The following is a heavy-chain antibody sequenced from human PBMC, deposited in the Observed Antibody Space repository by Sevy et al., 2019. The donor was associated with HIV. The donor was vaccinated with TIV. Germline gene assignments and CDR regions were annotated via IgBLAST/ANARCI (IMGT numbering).Heavy chain of an antibody. J-gene: IGHJ6*02. D-gene: IGHD2-15*01. Sequence: ASVKVSCKASGYTFTDYFMHWVRQAPGQGLEWMGWINSNNNGTNYAQKFQARVTMTRDTSINTAYMELRGLRYDGTAVYYCARDGRYCSSSSCYFGYYAMDVWGQGTTVTVSS. CDR3: ARDGRYCSSSSCYFGYYAMDV. CDR2: INSNNNGT. CDR1: GYTFTDYF. V-gene: IGHV1-2*02.